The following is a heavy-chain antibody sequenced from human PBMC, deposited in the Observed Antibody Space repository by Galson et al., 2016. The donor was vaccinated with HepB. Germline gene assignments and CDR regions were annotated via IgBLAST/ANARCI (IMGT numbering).Heavy chain of an antibody. Sequence: SVKVSCKASGYTFSIYGISWVRQAPGQGLEWMGWISAYNGNTNYAQNLQGRVAMTTETSTSTAYMELRSLRSDDTAIYYCASAHPGGSYWEYSSGWYPFDYWGQGTLVTVSS. CDR2: ISAYNGNT. D-gene: IGHD6-19*01. CDR3: ASAHPGGSYWEYSSGWYPFDY. J-gene: IGHJ4*02. CDR1: GYTFSIYG. V-gene: IGHV1-18*01.